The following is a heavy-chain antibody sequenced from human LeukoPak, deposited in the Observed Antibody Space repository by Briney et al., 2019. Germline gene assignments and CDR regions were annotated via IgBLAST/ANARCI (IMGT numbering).Heavy chain of an antibody. V-gene: IGHV3-23*01. Sequence: GGSLRLSCAASGFTFSSYAMSWVRQAPGKGLEWVSAISGSVGSTYYAASVKGRFTISRDNSKNTLYLQMNSLRAEDTAEYYCVSAPSYRFTYYFDYWGQGTLVTVSS. CDR3: VSAPSYRFTYYFDY. D-gene: IGHD3-16*02. CDR2: ISGSVGST. J-gene: IGHJ4*02. CDR1: GFTFSSYA.